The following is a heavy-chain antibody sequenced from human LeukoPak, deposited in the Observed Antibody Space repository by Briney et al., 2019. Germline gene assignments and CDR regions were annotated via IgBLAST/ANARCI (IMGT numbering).Heavy chain of an antibody. CDR2: VSYSGTP. CDR3: ARQKWDRLNYHYYGMDV. D-gene: IGHD1-26*01. V-gene: IGHV4-59*08. Sequence: SETLSLTCTVSGDSINNYYWSWIRQPPGKGLEWIGYVSYSGTPDSNPSLKSRVTISLDTSRNQFSLQLSSVTAADTAVYYCARQKWDRLNYHYYGMDVWGQGTTVTVSS. CDR1: GDSINNYY. J-gene: IGHJ6*02.